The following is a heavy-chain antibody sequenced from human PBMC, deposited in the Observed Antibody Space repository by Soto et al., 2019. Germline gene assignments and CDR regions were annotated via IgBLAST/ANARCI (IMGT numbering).Heavy chain of an antibody. CDR2: IYYSGST. D-gene: IGHD3-10*01. CDR1: GGSISSYY. Sequence: SETLSLTCTVSGGSISSYYWSWIRQPPGKGLEWIGYIYYSGSTNYNPSLKSRVTISVDTSKNQFSLKLSSVTAADTAVYYCARVMDTAMVRRYYYGSGSSYAFDIWGQGTMVTVSS. J-gene: IGHJ3*02. V-gene: IGHV4-59*01. CDR3: ARVMDTAMVRRYYYGSGSSYAFDI.